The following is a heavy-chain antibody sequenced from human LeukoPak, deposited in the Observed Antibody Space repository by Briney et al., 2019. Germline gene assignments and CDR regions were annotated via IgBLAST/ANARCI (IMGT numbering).Heavy chain of an antibody. CDR3: ARRGTTDNAFDI. D-gene: IGHD1-7*01. J-gene: IGHJ3*02. CDR1: GGSFSGYY. Sequence: SETLSLTCAVYGGSFSGYYWSWIRQPPGKGLEWIGEINHSGSTNYNPSLKSRVTISVDTSKNQFSLKLSSVTAADTAVYYCARRGTTDNAFDIWGQGTMVTVSS. CDR2: INHSGST. V-gene: IGHV4-34*01.